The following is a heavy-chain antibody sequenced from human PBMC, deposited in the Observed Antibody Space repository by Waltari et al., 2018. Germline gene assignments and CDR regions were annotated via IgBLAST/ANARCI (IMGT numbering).Heavy chain of an antibody. J-gene: IGHJ5*01. CDR1: GYSISNGYY. CDR3: ARISSGDLAFDS. V-gene: IGHV4-38-2*02. Sequence: QVRLEESGPRLVKASETLSLTCTVSGYSISNGYYWGWIRQTPGGGLEWIGNMFHDGRVYDNTSLRSRVSISGDTSKKQLSLGLNSVTAADTATYYGARISSGDLAFDSWGHGIPVIVS. CDR2: MFHDGRV. D-gene: IGHD2-21*01.